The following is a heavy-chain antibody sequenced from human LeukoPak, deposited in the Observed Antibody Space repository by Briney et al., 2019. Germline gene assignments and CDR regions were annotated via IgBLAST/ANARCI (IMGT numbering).Heavy chain of an antibody. V-gene: IGHV3-21*01. CDR3: ARGVAWYYYGSGSYLDY. D-gene: IGHD3-10*01. J-gene: IGHJ4*02. CDR2: ISSSSSYI. CDR1: GFTFSSYS. Sequence: GGSLRLSCAASGFTFSSYSMNWVRQAPGKGLEWVSSISSSSSYIYYADSVKGRFTISRDNAKNSLYLQMNSLRAEDTAVYYCARGVAWYYYGSGSYLDYWGQGTLVTVSS.